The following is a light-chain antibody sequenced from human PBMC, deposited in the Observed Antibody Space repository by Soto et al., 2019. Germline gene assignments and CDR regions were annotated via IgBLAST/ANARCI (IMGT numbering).Light chain of an antibody. CDR2: GNS. V-gene: IGLV1-40*01. CDR1: SSNIGAGYD. J-gene: IGLJ2*01. Sequence: QSVMTQPPSVSGAPGQRVTISCTGSSSNIGAGYDVQWYQQLPGTAPKLLIYGNSNRPSGVPDRFSGSKSCTSASLAITGLQAEDEADYYCQSYDSSLSGVVFGGGTKLTVL. CDR3: QSYDSSLSGVV.